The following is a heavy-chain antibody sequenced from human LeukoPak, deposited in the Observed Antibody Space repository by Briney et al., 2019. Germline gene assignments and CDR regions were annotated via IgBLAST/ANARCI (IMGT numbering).Heavy chain of an antibody. CDR2: INPNSGGT. J-gene: IGHJ4*02. CDR3: ARDLGYGSTLPGY. V-gene: IGHV1-2*02. D-gene: IGHD6-13*01. Sequence: ASVKVSCKASGYTFTSYYMHWVRQAPGQGLEWMGWINPNSGGTNYAQKFQGRVTMTRDTSISTAYMELSRLRSDDTAVYYCARDLGYGSTLPGYWDQGTLVTVSS. CDR1: GYTFTSYY.